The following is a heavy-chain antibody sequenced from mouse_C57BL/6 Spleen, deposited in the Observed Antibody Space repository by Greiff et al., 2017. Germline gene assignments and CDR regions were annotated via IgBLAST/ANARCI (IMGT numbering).Heavy chain of an antibody. Sequence: EVQLQQSGPELVKPGASVKISCKASGYTFTDYYMNWVKQSHGKSLEWIGDINPNNGGTSYNQKFKGKATLTVDKSSSTAYMELRSLTSEDSAVYYCAREGMVTFDYWGQGTTLTVSS. D-gene: IGHD2-2*01. CDR3: AREGMVTFDY. CDR1: GYTFTDYY. J-gene: IGHJ2*01. V-gene: IGHV1-26*01. CDR2: INPNNGGT.